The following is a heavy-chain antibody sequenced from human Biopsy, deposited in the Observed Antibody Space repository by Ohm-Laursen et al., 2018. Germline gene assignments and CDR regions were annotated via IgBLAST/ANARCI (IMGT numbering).Heavy chain of an antibody. CDR3: GRAVRNQLLTDP. D-gene: IGHD1-7*01. V-gene: IGHV1-8*01. Sequence: SVKVSCKVSGYTFTSYDITWVRQASGQGPEWIGWLNPVSGNSNFGKKFRGRVTVTSDTSISTAYMELSGLTSDDTATYYCGRAVRNQLLTDPWGQGTLVTVTS. J-gene: IGHJ5*02. CDR1: GYTFTSYD. CDR2: LNPVSGNS.